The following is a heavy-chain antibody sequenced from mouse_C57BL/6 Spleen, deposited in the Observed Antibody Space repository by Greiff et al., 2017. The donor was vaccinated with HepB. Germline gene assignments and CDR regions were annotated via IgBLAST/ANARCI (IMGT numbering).Heavy chain of an antibody. CDR3: TRGGYYVPLFDY. V-gene: IGHV6-6*01. CDR2: IRHKANNHAT. D-gene: IGHD2-3*01. J-gene: IGHJ2*01. Sequence: DVKLVESGGGLVQPGGSMTLSCAASGFTFSDAWMDWVRRSPEKGLEWVAEIRHKANNHATYYAESVKGRFTISRDDSKSSVYLQMSSVSAEDTGIYYCTRGGYYVPLFDYWGQGTTLTVSS. CDR1: GFTFSDAW.